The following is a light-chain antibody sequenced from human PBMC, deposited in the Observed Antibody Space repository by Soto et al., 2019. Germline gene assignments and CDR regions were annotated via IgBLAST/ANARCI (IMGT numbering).Light chain of an antibody. V-gene: IGLV1-47*01. J-gene: IGLJ3*02. Sequence: QSVLTQPPSASGTPGQRVTISCSGSSSNIGSNYVYWYQQLPGTAPKLLIYRNNQRPSGVPDRFSGSKSGTSASLAISGLRSEYEADYYCAAWDDSLSGGVFGGGTKVTVL. CDR1: SSNIGSNY. CDR3: AAWDDSLSGGV. CDR2: RNN.